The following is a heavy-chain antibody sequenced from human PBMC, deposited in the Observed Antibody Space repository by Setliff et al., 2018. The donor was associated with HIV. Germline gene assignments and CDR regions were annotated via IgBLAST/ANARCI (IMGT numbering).Heavy chain of an antibody. J-gene: IGHJ6*02. CDR2: INAGNGNT. CDR3: ARGGFHYDSSGPLFGRWYYYAMDV. V-gene: IGHV1-3*01. CDR1: GYSFSNYA. D-gene: IGHD3-22*01. Sequence: ASVKVSCKASGYSFSNYAMHWVRQAPGQSLEWMGWINAGNGNTKYSQKFQGRVTITADESTSTAYMDLSSLRSEDTAVYYCARGGFHYDSSGPLFGRWYYYAMDVWGQGTTVTVSS.